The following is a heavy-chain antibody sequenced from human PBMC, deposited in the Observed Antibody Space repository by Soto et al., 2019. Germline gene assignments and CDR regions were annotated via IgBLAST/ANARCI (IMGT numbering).Heavy chain of an antibody. D-gene: IGHD6-25*01. CDR1: GGSISSGTW. CDR3: ARRIPAAPNWFDP. Sequence: QVQLQESGPGLVKPSGTLSLTCAVSGGSISSGTWWSWVRQSPGRGLEWIGEIYHSGSPNYNPSLNSRVTMSVDKSKDPFSLSLSSVTAADSALYYCARRIPAAPNWFDPWGEGTLVTVSS. V-gene: IGHV4-4*02. CDR2: IYHSGSP. J-gene: IGHJ5*02.